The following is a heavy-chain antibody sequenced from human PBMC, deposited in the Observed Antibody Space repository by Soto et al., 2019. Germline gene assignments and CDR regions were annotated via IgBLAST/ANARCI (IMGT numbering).Heavy chain of an antibody. CDR3: VKVRYSSPMGYYYGMDV. V-gene: IGHV1-69*01. CDR1: RVAFSKFI. CDR2: IIPIFGTA. Sequence: QAQLEQSGGEVKKPGSSVKVSCKASRVAFSKFIVTWLRQAPGLGLEWVGGIIPIFGTANYAQKFQGRVTITAEESTSTSYMEVNNLRSEDTAVYYCVKVRYSSPMGYYYGMDVWGQGTTVTVSS. J-gene: IGHJ6*02. D-gene: IGHD6-19*01.